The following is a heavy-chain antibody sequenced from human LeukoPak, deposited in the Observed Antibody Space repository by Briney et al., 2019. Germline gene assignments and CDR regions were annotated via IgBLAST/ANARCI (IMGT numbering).Heavy chain of an antibody. D-gene: IGHD3-22*01. Sequence: GGSLRLSCAASGFTFSSYSMRRVRQAPRKGLEWVSSISSSSSYIFYADSVKGRFTISRDNAKNSLYLQMNSLRAEDTAVYYCARVGDSSGYFYYYYGMDVWGQGTTVTVSS. J-gene: IGHJ6*02. CDR3: ARVGDSSGYFYYYYGMDV. CDR1: GFTFSSYS. CDR2: ISSSSSYI. V-gene: IGHV3-21*01.